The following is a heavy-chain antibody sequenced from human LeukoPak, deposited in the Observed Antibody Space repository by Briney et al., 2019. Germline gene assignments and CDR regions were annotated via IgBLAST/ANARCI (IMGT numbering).Heavy chain of an antibody. J-gene: IGHJ3*02. CDR2: IKSKTDGGIT. D-gene: IGHD6-19*01. CDR1: GFTFSNAW. CDR3: TTDLGVSSGDDAFDI. V-gene: IGHV3-15*01. Sequence: GGSLRLSCAASGFTFSNAWMSWVRQAPGKGLEWVGRIKSKTDGGITDYAAPVKGRFTISRDDSKNTLYLQMNSLKTEDTAVYYCTTDLGVSSGDDAFDIWGQGTMVTVSS.